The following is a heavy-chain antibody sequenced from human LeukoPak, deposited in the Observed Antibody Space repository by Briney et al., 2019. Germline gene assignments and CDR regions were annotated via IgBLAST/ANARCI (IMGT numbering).Heavy chain of an antibody. V-gene: IGHV4-34*01. D-gene: IGHD3-22*01. CDR3: ARVRQEISMLLVVMTGVSYYLDV. J-gene: IGHJ6*03. CDR2: LNPSGST. Sequence: SETLSLTCAVYGGSFSGYYWTWIRQSPGKGLEWIGELNPSGSTYYDPALKSRLTISRDTSKNQFSLSLSSVTAAATAVYSCARVRQEISMLLVVMTGVSYYLDVWVKGTTVTVS. CDR1: GGSFSGYY.